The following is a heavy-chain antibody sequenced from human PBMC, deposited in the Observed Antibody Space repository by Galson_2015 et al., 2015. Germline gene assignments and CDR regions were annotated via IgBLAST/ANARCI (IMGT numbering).Heavy chain of an antibody. CDR3: ARLSYEDILTASSDYYYYYYMDV. V-gene: IGHV1-18*01. Sequence: SVKVSCKASGYTFTRHTISWVRQAPGQGLEWMGWISPHNGKKKSAQKFQGTVTMTADTSTSTAYMELRSLSYDDTAVYYCARLSYEDILTASSDYYYYYYMDVWGRGTTVTVSS. CDR2: ISPHNGKK. CDR1: GYTFTRHT. D-gene: IGHD3-9*01. J-gene: IGHJ6*03.